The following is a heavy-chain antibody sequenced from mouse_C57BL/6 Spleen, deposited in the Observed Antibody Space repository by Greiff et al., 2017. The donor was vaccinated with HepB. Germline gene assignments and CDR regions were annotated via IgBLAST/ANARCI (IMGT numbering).Heavy chain of an antibody. D-gene: IGHD2-3*01. J-gene: IGHJ3*01. CDR2: ISNGGGST. CDR3: ARHDGYYGFAY. V-gene: IGHV5-12*01. Sequence: EVKLMESGGGLVQPGGSLKLSCAASGFTFSDYYMYWVRQTPEKRLEWVAYISNGGGSTYYPDTVKGRFTISGDNAKNTLYLQMSRLKSEDTAMYYCARHDGYYGFAYWGQGTLVTVSA. CDR1: GFTFSDYY.